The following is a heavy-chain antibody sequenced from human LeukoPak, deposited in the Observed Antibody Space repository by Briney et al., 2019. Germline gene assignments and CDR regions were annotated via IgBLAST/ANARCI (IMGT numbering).Heavy chain of an antibody. D-gene: IGHD3-22*01. CDR3: ARDGGGYFEVDY. CDR1: GFTFSRNN. J-gene: IGHJ4*02. V-gene: IGHV3-21*01. CDR2: ISSSSSYI. Sequence: PGGSLRLSCAASGFTFSRNNMNWVRQAPGKGLEWVSSISSSSSYIYYADSVKGRFTISRDNAKNSLYLQMNSLRAEDTAVYYCARDGGGYFEVDYWGQGTLVTVSS.